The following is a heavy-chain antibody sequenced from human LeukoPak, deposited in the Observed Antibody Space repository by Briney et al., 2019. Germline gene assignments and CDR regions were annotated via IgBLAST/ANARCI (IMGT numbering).Heavy chain of an antibody. D-gene: IGHD3-9*01. CDR1: GFSFSTSGMG. CDR2: VYWDEDK. V-gene: IGHV2-5*02. CDR3: ARSPYYDVLTGSRGSFDY. Sequence: SGPTLVNPTQTLTLTCTFSGFSFSTSGMGVGWIRHPPGKALEWLAVVYWDEDKRYRPSLKSRLTITKDTSKSQVVLTLTNMDPLDTATYYCARSPYYDVLTGSRGSFDYWGQGTLVTVFS. J-gene: IGHJ4*02.